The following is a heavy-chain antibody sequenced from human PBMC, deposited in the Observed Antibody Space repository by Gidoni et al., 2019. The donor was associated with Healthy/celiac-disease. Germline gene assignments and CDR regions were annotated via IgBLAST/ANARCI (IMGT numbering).Heavy chain of an antibody. CDR2: INPSGGST. V-gene: IGHV1-46*01. CDR3: ARVWFGELAFDP. Sequence: QVQLVQSGAEVKKPGASVKVSCKASGYTFTSYYMHWVRQAPGQGLAWMGIINPSGGSTSYAQKFQGRVTMTRDTSTSTVYMELSSLRSEDTAVYYCARVWFGELAFDPWGQGTLVTVSS. J-gene: IGHJ5*02. CDR1: GYTFTSYY. D-gene: IGHD3-10*01.